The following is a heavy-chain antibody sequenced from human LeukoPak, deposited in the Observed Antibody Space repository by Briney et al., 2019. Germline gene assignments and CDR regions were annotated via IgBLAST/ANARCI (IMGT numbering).Heavy chain of an antibody. V-gene: IGHV1-2*06. J-gene: IGHJ5*02. D-gene: IGHD3-10*01. CDR1: GYTFTNYF. CDR2: INPNSGGT. CDR3: ARGRLPMVRGVMYNWFDP. Sequence: ASVKVSCKASGYTFTNYFMHWVRQAPGQGLEWMGRINPNSGGTNYAQKFQGRVTMTRDTSISTAYMELSRLRSDDTAVYYCARGRLPMVRGVMYNWFDPWGQGTLVTVSS.